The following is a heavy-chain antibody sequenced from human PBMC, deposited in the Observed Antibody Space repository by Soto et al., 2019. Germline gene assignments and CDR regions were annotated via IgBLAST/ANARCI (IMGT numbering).Heavy chain of an antibody. D-gene: IGHD3-16*01. J-gene: IGHJ4*02. CDR1: GFTVRSNY. CDR3: ARVSSPFGY. CDR2: IYSSGNT. Sequence: EVQLVETGGGLIQPGGSLRLSCAVSGFTVRSNYMSWVRQAPGKGLEWVSIIYSSGNTYYADSVKGRFTMSRDTSNNTVFLQMSSLRAGDTAVYYCARVSSPFGYWGQGTLVTVSS. V-gene: IGHV3-53*02.